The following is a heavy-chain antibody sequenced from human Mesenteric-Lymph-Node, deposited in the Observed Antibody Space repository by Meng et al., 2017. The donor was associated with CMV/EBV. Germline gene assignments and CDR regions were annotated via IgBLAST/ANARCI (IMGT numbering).Heavy chain of an antibody. Sequence: SCASSGFSFNIYSSHCVRQAPGKRLEWVAIISYDSSQKYYADSVKGRVTISRDNAKNTLFLQMNSLRAEDTAVYYCSRSTSLGSYFVGWGQGTLVTVSS. J-gene: IGHJ4*02. CDR1: GFSFNIYS. V-gene: IGHV3-30*04. CDR3: SRSTSLGSYFVG. D-gene: IGHD3-10*01. CDR2: ISYDSSQK.